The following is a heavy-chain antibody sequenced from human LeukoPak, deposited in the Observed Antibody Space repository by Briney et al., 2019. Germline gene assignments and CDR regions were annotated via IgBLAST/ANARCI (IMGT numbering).Heavy chain of an antibody. D-gene: IGHD6-25*01. V-gene: IGHV3-30*03. CDR2: ISYDGSNK. CDR3: ARHDPRLHAAPTD. J-gene: IGHJ4*02. Sequence: GGSLRLSCAASGFTFSSYGMHWVRQAPGKGLEWVAVISYDGSNKYYADSVKGRFTISRDNSKNTLYLQMNSLRAEDTTVYYCARHDPRLHAAPTDWGQGTLVTVSS. CDR1: GFTFSSYG.